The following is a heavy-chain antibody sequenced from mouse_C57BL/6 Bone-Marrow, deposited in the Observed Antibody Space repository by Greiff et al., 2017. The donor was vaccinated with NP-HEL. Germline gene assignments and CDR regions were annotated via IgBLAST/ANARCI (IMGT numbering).Heavy chain of an antibody. CDR1: GYSITSGYY. CDR2: ISYDGSN. D-gene: IGHD2-4*01. CDR3: ARDGDYDYSYWYFDV. V-gene: IGHV3-6*01. J-gene: IGHJ1*03. Sequence: EVQLQESGPGLVKPSQSLSLTCSVTGYSITSGYYWNWIRQFPGNKLEWMGYISYDGSNNYNPSLKNRISITRDTSKNQFFLKLNSVTTEDTATYYCARDGDYDYSYWYFDVWGTGTTVTVSS.